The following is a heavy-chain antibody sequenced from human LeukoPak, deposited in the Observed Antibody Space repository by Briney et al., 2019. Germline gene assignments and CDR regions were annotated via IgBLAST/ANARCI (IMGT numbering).Heavy chain of an antibody. Sequence: PGGSLRLSCAASGFTFSSYVMNWVRQAPGKGLEWVSTISNSGGSTYYADSVKGRFTISRDNSKNTLYLQMNSLRAEDTAVYYCAKDQETYYDFWSGFDAFDIWGQGTMVTVSS. CDR1: GFTFSSYV. V-gene: IGHV3-23*01. CDR2: ISNSGGST. CDR3: AKDQETYYDFWSGFDAFDI. J-gene: IGHJ3*02. D-gene: IGHD3-3*01.